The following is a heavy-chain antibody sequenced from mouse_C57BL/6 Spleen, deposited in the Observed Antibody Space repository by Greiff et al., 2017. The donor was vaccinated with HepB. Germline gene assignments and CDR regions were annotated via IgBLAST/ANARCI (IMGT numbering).Heavy chain of an antibody. D-gene: IGHD1-1*01. Sequence: VQLQQSGAELVKPGASVKLSCKASGYTFTSYWMQWVKQRPGQGLEWIGEIDPSDSYTNYNQKFKGKATLTVDTSSSTAYMQLSSLTSEDSAVYYCARLVVYYYGSSYLYYAMDYWGQGTSVTVSS. V-gene: IGHV1-50*01. CDR1: GYTFTSYW. J-gene: IGHJ4*01. CDR2: IDPSDSYT. CDR3: ARLVVYYYGSSYLYYAMDY.